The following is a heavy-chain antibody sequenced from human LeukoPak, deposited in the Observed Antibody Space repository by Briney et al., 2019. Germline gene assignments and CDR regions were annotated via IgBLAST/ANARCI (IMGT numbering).Heavy chain of an antibody. CDR2: ISGSATTI. Sequence: GGSLRLSCEASGFTFSSFEMNWVRRAPGKGLEFVSYISGSATTIYHADSVKGRFTISRDNAKNSLYLQMNSLRAEDTAVYYCARRALPDFWGQGTLVTVSS. V-gene: IGHV3-48*03. CDR1: GFTFSSFE. J-gene: IGHJ4*02. D-gene: IGHD2-21*02. CDR3: ARRALPDF.